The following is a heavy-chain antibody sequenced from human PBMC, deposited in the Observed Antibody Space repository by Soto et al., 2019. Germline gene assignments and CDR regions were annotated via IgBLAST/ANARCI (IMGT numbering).Heavy chain of an antibody. Sequence: GASVKVSCKASGYTFTSYGINWVRQATGQGLEWMGWMNPNSGNTGYAQKFQGRVTMTRNTSISTAYMELSSLRSEDTAVYYCARGCTIFGVARWDYYYYMDGWGKGTTVTVSS. CDR1: GYTFTSYG. CDR2: MNPNSGNT. D-gene: IGHD3-3*01. V-gene: IGHV1-8*01. CDR3: ARGCTIFGVARWDYYYYMDG. J-gene: IGHJ6*03.